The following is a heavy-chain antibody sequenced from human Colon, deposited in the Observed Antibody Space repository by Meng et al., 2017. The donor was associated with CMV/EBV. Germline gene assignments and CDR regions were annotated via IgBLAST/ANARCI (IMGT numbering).Heavy chain of an antibody. V-gene: IGHV3-9*01. J-gene: IGHJ6*02. CDR3: AKDISPVGGSTGYHGMDV. CDR1: GFRFDYYW. Sequence: SLKISCAASGFRFDYYWLHWVRQAPGKGLEWVSSITWNSGRTGYVDSVEGRFTISRDNAKNSLYLQMNGLRAEDTALYYCAKDISPVGGSTGYHGMDVWGQGTTVTVSS. D-gene: IGHD1-7*01. CDR2: ITWNSGRT.